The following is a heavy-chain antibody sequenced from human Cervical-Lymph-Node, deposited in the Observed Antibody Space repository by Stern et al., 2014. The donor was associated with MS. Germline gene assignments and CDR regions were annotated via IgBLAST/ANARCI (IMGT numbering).Heavy chain of an antibody. V-gene: IGHV4-38-2*02. D-gene: IGHD3-16*01. CDR2: IDHSGTN. CDR1: GYSISSGYY. Sequence: QLQLQESGPGLVKPSETLSLTCTVSGYSISSGYYWGWIRQPPGKGLEWIGSIDHSGTNYYNPSLKSRVTMSVDTSRNQFSLMLSSVTAADTALYYCARGPPRYATYWGQGTLVTVSS. J-gene: IGHJ4*02. CDR3: ARGPPRYATY.